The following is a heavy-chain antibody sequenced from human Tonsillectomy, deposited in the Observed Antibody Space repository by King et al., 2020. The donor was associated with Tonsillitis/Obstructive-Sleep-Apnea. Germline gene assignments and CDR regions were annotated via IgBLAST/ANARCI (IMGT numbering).Heavy chain of an antibody. CDR3: ARAGGGKTPLDY. J-gene: IGHJ4*02. D-gene: IGHD3-16*01. CDR1: GYTFTSYY. CDR2: INPSGGST. V-gene: IGHV1-46*01. Sequence: QLVQSGAEVKKPGASVKVSCKASGYTFTSYYMHCVRQAPGQGLEWMGIINPSGGSTSYAQKFQGRVTMTRDTSTSTVYMELSSLRSGDTAVYYCARAGGGKTPLDYWGQGTLVTVSS.